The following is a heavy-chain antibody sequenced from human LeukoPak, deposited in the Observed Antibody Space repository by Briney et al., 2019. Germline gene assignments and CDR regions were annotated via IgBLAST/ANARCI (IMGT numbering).Heavy chain of an antibody. Sequence: GASVKVSCKASGGTFSSYAISWVRQAPGQGLEWMGRIIPILGIANYAQKFQGRVTITADKSTSTAYVELSSLRSEDTAVYYCARDLFYDSSGYSYTWGQGTLVTVSS. V-gene: IGHV1-69*04. CDR1: GGTFSSYA. J-gene: IGHJ5*02. D-gene: IGHD3-22*01. CDR2: IIPILGIA. CDR3: ARDLFYDSSGYSYT.